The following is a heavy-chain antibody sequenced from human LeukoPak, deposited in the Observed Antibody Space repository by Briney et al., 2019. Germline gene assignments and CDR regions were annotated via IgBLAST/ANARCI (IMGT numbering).Heavy chain of an antibody. CDR2: IKSDGST. D-gene: IGHD3-9*01. J-gene: IGHJ5*02. CDR1: GFTFSSYW. CDR3: VKVRSYDILTGLDNWFDP. Sequence: GGSLRLSCAASGFTFSSYWMHWVRQTPGKGLMWVSRIKSDGSTIYADSVKGRFTISRDNAKNMVYLQMNSLRAEDTAIYYCVKVRSYDILTGLDNWFDPWGRGTLVTVSS. V-gene: IGHV3-74*01.